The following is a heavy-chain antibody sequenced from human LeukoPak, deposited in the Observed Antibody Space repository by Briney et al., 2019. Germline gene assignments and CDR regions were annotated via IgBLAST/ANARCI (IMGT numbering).Heavy chain of an antibody. J-gene: IGHJ6*02. Sequence: PGGSLRLSCAASGFTFSRYNMNWVRQTPGKGQEWVSSISSGSNYIYYADSVKGRFTISRDNAKNSLYLQMNSLRAEDTAVYYCARDGYVWGQGTTVTVSS. CDR3: ARDGYV. V-gene: IGHV3-21*01. CDR2: ISSGSNYI. CDR1: GFTFSRYN.